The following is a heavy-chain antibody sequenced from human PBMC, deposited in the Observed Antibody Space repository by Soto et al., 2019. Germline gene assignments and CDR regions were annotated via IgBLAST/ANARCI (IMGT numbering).Heavy chain of an antibody. CDR2: SHSSGSS. J-gene: IGHJ4*02. CDR1: GASVSSTSYY. V-gene: IGHV4-39*01. CDR3: ARHDDLYTSFDY. Sequence: QLQLQESGPGLVKPSETVSLTCAVSGASVSSTSYYWAWIRQPPGRGLEWVGTSHSSGSSYYNPSLQSRVTISLDTSKNRFPRRLTSVPAPDTAVYFCARHDDLYTSFDYWGQGTLLGVSS. D-gene: IGHD2-2*02.